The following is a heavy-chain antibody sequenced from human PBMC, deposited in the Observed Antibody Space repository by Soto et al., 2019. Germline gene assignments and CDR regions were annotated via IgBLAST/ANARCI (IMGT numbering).Heavy chain of an antibody. V-gene: IGHV5-51*01. CDR1: GYSFTSYW. J-gene: IGHJ4*02. CDR2: IYPGDSDT. D-gene: IGHD4-17*01. CDR3: ARRPYYGGNSGSFDY. Sequence: GESLKISCKASGYSFTSYWIGWVRQMPGKGLEWMGIIYPGDSDTRYSPSFQGQVTISADKSISTAYLQWSSLKASDTAMYYCARRPYYGGNSGSFDYWGQGTLVTVSS.